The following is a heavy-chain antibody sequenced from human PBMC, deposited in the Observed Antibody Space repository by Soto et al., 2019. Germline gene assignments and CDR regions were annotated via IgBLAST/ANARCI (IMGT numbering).Heavy chain of an antibody. V-gene: IGHV3-30*18. CDR1: GFTFGHYA. D-gene: IGHD3-10*01. Sequence: GGSLRLSCAASGFTFGHYAMHWVRQAPGKGLEWLAIISYDGDNEYYAGSVRGRFTISRDNSKNTLYLQTNNLRHEDTAVYYCAKDASGSYFYYYYMDVWGQGTSVTVSS. CDR3: AKDASGSYFYYYYMDV. CDR2: ISYDGDNE. J-gene: IGHJ6*02.